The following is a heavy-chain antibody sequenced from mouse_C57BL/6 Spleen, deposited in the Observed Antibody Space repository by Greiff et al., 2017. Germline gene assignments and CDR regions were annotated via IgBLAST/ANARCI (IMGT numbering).Heavy chain of an antibody. D-gene: IGHD1-1*01. Sequence: QVQLQQSGPELVKPGASVKISCKASGYAFSSSWMNWVKQRPGKGLEWIGRIYPGDGDTNYNGKFKGKATLTADKSSSTAYMQLSSLTSEDSAVYFCAPLLRFQVYYFDYWGQGTTLTVSS. CDR1: GYAFSSSW. CDR3: APLLRFQVYYFDY. J-gene: IGHJ2*01. V-gene: IGHV1-82*01. CDR2: IYPGDGDT.